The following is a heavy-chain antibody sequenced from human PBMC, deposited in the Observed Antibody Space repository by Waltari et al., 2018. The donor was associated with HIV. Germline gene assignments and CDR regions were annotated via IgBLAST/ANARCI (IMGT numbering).Heavy chain of an antibody. D-gene: IGHD1-26*01. Sequence: EVQLVESGGGLVQPGGFLRLSCAASGFTFSSYEMNWVRQAPGKGLEWVSYISSSGSTIYYADSVKGRFTISRDNAKNSLYLQMNSLRAEDTAVYYCASIVGATAFDYWGQGTLVTVSS. CDR2: ISSSGSTI. CDR1: GFTFSSYE. CDR3: ASIVGATAFDY. J-gene: IGHJ4*02. V-gene: IGHV3-48*03.